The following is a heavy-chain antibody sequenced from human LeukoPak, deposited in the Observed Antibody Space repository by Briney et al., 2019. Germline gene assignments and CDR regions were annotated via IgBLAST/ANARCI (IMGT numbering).Heavy chain of an antibody. D-gene: IGHD2-21*01. V-gene: IGHV1-46*01. Sequence: ASVKVSCKASGYTFTSYYMHRVRQAPGQGLEWMGIINPSGGSTSYAQKFQGRVTMTRDTSTSTVYMELSSLRSEDTAVYYCARYWGGSPRRKIYYYYYMDVWGKGTTVTVSS. CDR3: ARYWGGSPRRKIYYYYYMDV. CDR2: INPSGGST. CDR1: GYTFTSYY. J-gene: IGHJ6*03.